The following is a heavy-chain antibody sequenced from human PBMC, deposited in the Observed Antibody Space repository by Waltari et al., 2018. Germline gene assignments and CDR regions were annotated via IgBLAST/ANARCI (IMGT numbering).Heavy chain of an antibody. J-gene: IGHJ6*03. CDR3: SRGPSTKLGPPVGSPYYMDV. CDR2: ITPDRSGT. CDR1: GYSRTGDY. V-gene: IGHV1-2*02. Sequence: QVQLVQYGAEVAKPGASVRVGCKASGYSRTGDYMDWVGQARGQGREWMGWITPDRSGTTSPRKFQGRVTMSRDSSMNKIYMDLSSLRFDHTAVYYCSRGPSTKLGPPVGSPYYMDVSGTGTMVTVSS. D-gene: IGHD1-26*01.